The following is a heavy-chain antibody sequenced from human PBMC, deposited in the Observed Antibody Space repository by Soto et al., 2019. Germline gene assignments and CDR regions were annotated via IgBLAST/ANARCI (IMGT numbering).Heavy chain of an antibody. V-gene: IGHV3-15*07. CDR2: IKSKSIGGTT. D-gene: IGHD4-17*01. J-gene: IGHJ4*02. Sequence: PGGSLRLSCAASGFTFSNAWMNWVRQAPGKGLEWVGRIKSKSIGGTTDYTAPVKNRFTISRDDSKTTLYLQMNSLEAEDTAVYYCTTDYGGNSMGYWGQGTRVTVSS. CDR3: TTDYGGNSMGY. CDR1: GFTFSNAW.